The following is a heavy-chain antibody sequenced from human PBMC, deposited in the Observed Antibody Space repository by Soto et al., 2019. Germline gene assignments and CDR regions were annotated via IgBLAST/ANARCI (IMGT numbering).Heavy chain of an antibody. CDR2: IYYSGST. D-gene: IGHD5-18*01. Sequence: QVQLQESGTGLVKPSQTLSLTCTVSGGSVNSGDYYWSWIRQPTGQGLEWIEYIYYSGSTYYNPSLKSRVTISVDTSKNQFSLKLSSVTAAHTDVYYCASNSYGYTFYHYSGQGTLVTVSS. CDR3: ASNSYGYTFYHY. J-gene: IGHJ4*02. CDR1: GGSVNSGDYY. V-gene: IGHV4-30-4*01.